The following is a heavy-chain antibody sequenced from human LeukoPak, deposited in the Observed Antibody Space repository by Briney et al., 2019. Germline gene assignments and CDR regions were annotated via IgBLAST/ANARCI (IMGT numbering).Heavy chain of an antibody. CDR3: ANTMVRGVIFGMDV. V-gene: IGHV3-30*18. J-gene: IGHJ6*02. Sequence: QPGGSLRLSCAASGFTFSSYGMHWVRQAPGKGLEWVAVISYDGSNKYYADSVKGRFTISRDNSKNTLYLQMNSLRAEDTAVYYCANTMVRGVIFGMDVWGQGTTVTVSS. D-gene: IGHD3-10*01. CDR1: GFTFSSYG. CDR2: ISYDGSNK.